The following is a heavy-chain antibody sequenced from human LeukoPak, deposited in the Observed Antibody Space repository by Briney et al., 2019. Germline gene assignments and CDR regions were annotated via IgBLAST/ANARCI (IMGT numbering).Heavy chain of an antibody. CDR2: INHSGST. V-gene: IGHV4-34*01. CDR3: ARAPGYGDYVGY. Sequence: SETLSLTCAVYGGSFSGYYWSWIRQPPGKGLEWIGEINHSGSTNYNPSLKSRVTISVDTSKNQFSLKLSSVTAADTAVYYCARAPGYGDYVGYWGQGTLVTVSS. J-gene: IGHJ4*02. CDR1: GGSFSGYY. D-gene: IGHD4-17*01.